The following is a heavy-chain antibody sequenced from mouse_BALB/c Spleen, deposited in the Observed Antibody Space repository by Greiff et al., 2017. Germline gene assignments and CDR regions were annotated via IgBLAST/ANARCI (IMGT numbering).Heavy chain of an antibody. CDR1: GFSLTSYG. CDR2: IWAGGST. CDR3: ARDQPTMITTTGFAY. D-gene: IGHD2-4*01. J-gene: IGHJ3*01. Sequence: VKLVESGPGLVAPSQSLSITCTVSGFSLTSYGVHWVRQPPGKGLEWLGVIWAGGSTNYNSALMSRLSISKDNSKSQVFLKMNSLQTDDTAMYYCARDQPTMITTTGFAYWGQGTLVTVSA. V-gene: IGHV2-9*02.